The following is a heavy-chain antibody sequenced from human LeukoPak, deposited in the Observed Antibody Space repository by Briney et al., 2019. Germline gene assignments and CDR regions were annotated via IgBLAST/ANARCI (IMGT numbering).Heavy chain of an antibody. V-gene: IGHV4-59*01. D-gene: IGHD2-2*01. CDR2: TSHSGGT. Sequence: SETLSLTCTVSGGSINNCFWYWIRQPPGKGLEWIGYTSHSGGTNYNPSLKSRVTMSLDTSKNQFSLNLGSVTAADTAVYYCARRPAARLTFDYWGQGTLVTVSS. CDR1: GGSINNCF. CDR3: ARRPAARLTFDY. J-gene: IGHJ4*02.